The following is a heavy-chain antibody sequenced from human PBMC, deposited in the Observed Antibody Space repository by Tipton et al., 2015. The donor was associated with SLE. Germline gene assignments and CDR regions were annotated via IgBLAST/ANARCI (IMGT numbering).Heavy chain of an antibody. Sequence: QLVQSGAEVKKPGESLKISCKGYGYDFNSYWIGWVRQMPGKGLEWMGLIHPGDSGSRDNPSFQGQATISADKSITTAYLQWGSLKASDPAIYYCARHLARENAFDIWGQGTMVTVSA. CDR1: GYDFNSYW. V-gene: IGHV5-51*01. CDR2: IHPGDSGS. D-gene: IGHD5-24*01. J-gene: IGHJ3*02. CDR3: ARHLARENAFDI.